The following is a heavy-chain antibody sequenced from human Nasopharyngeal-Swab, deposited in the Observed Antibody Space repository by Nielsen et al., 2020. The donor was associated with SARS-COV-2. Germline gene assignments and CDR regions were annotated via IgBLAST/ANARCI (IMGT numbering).Heavy chain of an antibody. V-gene: IGHV4-31*03. Sequence: SETLSLTCTVSGGSISSGGYYWSWIRQHPGKGLEWIGYIYYSGSTNYNPTLKSRITISVDTSQNQFSLKLSSVTAADTAVYYCARIRIPLVWGVKGASDLWGQGTMVTVSS. J-gene: IGHJ3*01. D-gene: IGHD3-10*01. CDR2: IYYSGST. CDR3: ARIRIPLVWGVKGASDL. CDR1: GGSISSGGYY.